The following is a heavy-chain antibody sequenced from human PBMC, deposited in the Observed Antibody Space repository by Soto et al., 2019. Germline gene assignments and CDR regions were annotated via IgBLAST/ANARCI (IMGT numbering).Heavy chain of an antibody. D-gene: IGHD1-20*01. J-gene: IGHJ3*02. V-gene: IGHV4-59*01. Sequence: PSETLSLTCTVSGASISSYYWSWIRQPPGKGLEWIGYIYYSGSTNYNPSLKSRVTISVDTSKNQFSLKLSSVTAADTAVYYCGRAYNWNEPDAFDIWGQGTMVTVSS. CDR3: GRAYNWNEPDAFDI. CDR2: IYYSGST. CDR1: GASISSYY.